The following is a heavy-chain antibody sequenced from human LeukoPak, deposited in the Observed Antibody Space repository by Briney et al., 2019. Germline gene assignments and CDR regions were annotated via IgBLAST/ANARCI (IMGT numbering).Heavy chain of an antibody. D-gene: IGHD3-10*01. CDR2: INHSGST. V-gene: IGHV4-34*01. J-gene: IGHJ4*02. CDR3: ARDGLWFGELLYTKPLDY. CDR1: GGSFSGYY. Sequence: SETLSLTCAVYGGSFSGYYWSWIRQPPGKGLEWIGEINHSGSTNYNPSLKSRVTISVDTSKNQFSLKLSSVTAADTAVYYCARDGLWFGELLYTKPLDYWGQGTLVTVSS.